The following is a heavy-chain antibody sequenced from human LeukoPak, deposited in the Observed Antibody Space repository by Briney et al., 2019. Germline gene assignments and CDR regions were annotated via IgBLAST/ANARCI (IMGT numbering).Heavy chain of an antibody. CDR3: ARGSLHYYYDSSGYFDY. CDR2: INHSGST. J-gene: IGHJ4*02. Sequence: GSLRLSCAASGFTFSSYWMSWVRQAPVKGLEWIGEINHSGSTNYNPSLKSRVSISVDTSKNQFSLKLSSVTAADTAVYYCARGSLHYYYDSSGYFDYWGQGTLVTVSS. D-gene: IGHD3-22*01. V-gene: IGHV4-34*01. CDR1: GFTFSSYW.